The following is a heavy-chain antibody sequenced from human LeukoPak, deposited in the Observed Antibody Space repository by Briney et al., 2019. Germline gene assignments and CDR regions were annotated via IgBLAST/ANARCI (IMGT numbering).Heavy chain of an antibody. CDR3: AREKSVIAVAGKKGGFDP. CDR1: GYTFTSYA. Sequence: ASVKVSCKASGYTFTSYAMNWVRQAPGQGLEWMGWINTNTGNPTYAQGFTGRFVFSLDTSVSTAYLQISSLKAEDTAVYYCAREKSVIAVAGKKGGFDPWGQGTLVTVSS. D-gene: IGHD6-19*01. J-gene: IGHJ5*02. CDR2: INTNTGNP. V-gene: IGHV7-4-1*02.